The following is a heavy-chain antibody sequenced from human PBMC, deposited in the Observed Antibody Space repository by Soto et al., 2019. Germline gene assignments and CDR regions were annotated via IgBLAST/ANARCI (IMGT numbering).Heavy chain of an antibody. CDR3: ARLDIVLMVYAFDY. D-gene: IGHD2-8*01. CDR1: GGSISNGGYY. Sequence: SQTLSLTCTVSGGSISNGGYYWSWIRQHPGKGLEWIGYIYYSGSTYYNPSLKSRVTISVDTSKNQFSLKLSSVTAADTAVYYCARLDIVLMVYAFDYWGQGTLVTVSS. J-gene: IGHJ4*02. CDR2: IYYSGST. V-gene: IGHV4-31*03.